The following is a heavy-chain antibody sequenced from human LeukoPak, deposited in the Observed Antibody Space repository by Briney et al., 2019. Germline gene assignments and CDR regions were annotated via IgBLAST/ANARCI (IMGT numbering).Heavy chain of an antibody. CDR3: ARDLSAGGSPEGKNTFDI. V-gene: IGHV1-2*04. Sequence: ASVKVSCKASGYTFTGYYMHWVRQAPGQGLEWMGWINPNSGGTNYAQKFQGWVTMTRDTSISTAYMELSRLRSDDTAVYYCARDLSAGGSPEGKNTFDIWGQGTMVTVSS. J-gene: IGHJ3*02. CDR2: INPNSGGT. D-gene: IGHD6-13*01. CDR1: GYTFTGYY.